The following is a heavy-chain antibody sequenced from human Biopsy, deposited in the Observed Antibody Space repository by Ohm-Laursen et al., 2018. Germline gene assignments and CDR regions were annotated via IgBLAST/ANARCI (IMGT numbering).Heavy chain of an antibody. Sequence: SLRLSCAASGFSFSSYGMHWVRQAPGKGLEWVAVLWYDGTNKYYADSVKGRFTISRDNSKNTLYLQMNSLRAEDTAMYFCAKDKGTFNFYYYGMDVWGQGTTVTVSS. CDR2: LWYDGTNK. CDR3: AKDKGTFNFYYYGMDV. J-gene: IGHJ6*02. V-gene: IGHV3-33*06. D-gene: IGHD2/OR15-2a*01. CDR1: GFSFSSYG.